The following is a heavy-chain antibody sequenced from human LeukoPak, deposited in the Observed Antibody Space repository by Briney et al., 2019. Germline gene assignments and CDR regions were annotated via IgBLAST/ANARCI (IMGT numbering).Heavy chain of an antibody. D-gene: IGHD1-26*01. CDR1: GFIFSSYA. CDR3: ATETIVGVTCY. Sequence: PGGSLRLSCAASGFIFSSYAMSWVRQTPEKGLEWVSAISGNGGSTYYADSVKGRFTISRDNSRNTLYLQMNSLRAEDTALYYRATETIVGVTCYWGQGTLVTVSS. V-gene: IGHV3-23*01. J-gene: IGHJ4*02. CDR2: ISGNGGST.